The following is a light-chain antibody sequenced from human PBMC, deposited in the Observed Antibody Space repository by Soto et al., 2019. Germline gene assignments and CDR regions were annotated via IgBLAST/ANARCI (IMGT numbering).Light chain of an antibody. V-gene: IGKV3-20*01. J-gene: IGKJ5*01. CDR2: SAS. CDR3: QQYGSSLIT. Sequence: EIVVTQYPGTLSLSPGERATLACRASQRVXSSYLARYQQEPGQAPRLPXYSASSRATGSPDRLSGSGSATDFTLTISRLEPEDFAVYYCQQYGSSLITFGQGTRLEIK. CDR1: QRVXSSY.